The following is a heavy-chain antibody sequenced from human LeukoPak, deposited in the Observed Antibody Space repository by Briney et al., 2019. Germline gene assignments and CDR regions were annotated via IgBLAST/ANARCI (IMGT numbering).Heavy chain of an antibody. Sequence: GGSLRLSCAASGFTFSDYYMSWIRQAPGKGLEWVSYISSSGSTIYYADSVKGRFTISRDNAKNSLYLQMNSLRAEDTAVYYCASLILIAYCGGDCYLDGDAFDIWGQGTMVTVSS. CDR3: ASLILIAYCGGDCYLDGDAFDI. J-gene: IGHJ3*02. CDR1: GFTFSDYY. D-gene: IGHD2-21*02. CDR2: ISSSGSTI. V-gene: IGHV3-11*04.